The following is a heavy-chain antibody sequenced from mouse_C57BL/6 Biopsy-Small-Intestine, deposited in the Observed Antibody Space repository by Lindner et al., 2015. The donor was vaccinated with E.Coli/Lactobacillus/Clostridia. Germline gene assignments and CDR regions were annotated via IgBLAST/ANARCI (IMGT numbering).Heavy chain of an antibody. J-gene: IGHJ1*03. V-gene: IGHV1-18*01. Sequence: VQLQESGPELVKPGASVKIPCKASGYTFTDYNMDWVKQSHGESLEWIGTINPNNGGTIYNQKFKGKATLTVDRSSSTAYMELRSLTSEDTAVYSCARVCGGSDWYFDVWGTGTTVTVSS. CDR2: INPNNGGT. D-gene: IGHD1-1*02. CDR1: GYTFTDYN. CDR3: ARVCGGSDWYFDV.